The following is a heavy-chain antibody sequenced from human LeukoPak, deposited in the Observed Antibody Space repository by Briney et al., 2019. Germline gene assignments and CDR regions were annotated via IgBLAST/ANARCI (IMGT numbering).Heavy chain of an antibody. D-gene: IGHD3-10*01. J-gene: IGHJ5*02. V-gene: IGHV4-59*01. CDR2: IDYSGST. CDR1: GGSISSKY. Sequence: PSETLSLTCTVSGGSISSKYWSWIRQPPGKGLEWIGYIDYSGSTSYNPSLKSRVTISVDTSKKQFSLKLSSVTAVDTAVYYCARYVYGSGSYYNWFDPWGQGTLVTVSS. CDR3: ARYVYGSGSYYNWFDP.